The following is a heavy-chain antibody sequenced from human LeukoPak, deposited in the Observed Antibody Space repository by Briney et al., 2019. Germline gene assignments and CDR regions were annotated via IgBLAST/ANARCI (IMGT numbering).Heavy chain of an antibody. CDR2: INPSGGST. D-gene: IGHD6-19*01. Sequence: VASVKVSCKASGYTFTSYYMHWVRQAPGQGLEWMGIINPSGGSTSYAQKFQGRVTMTRDTSTSTVYMELSSLRSEDTAVYYCARGSSSSGWVGGEQGGYWGQGTLVTVSS. CDR3: ARGSSSSGWVGGEQGGY. CDR1: GYTFTSYY. V-gene: IGHV1-46*01. J-gene: IGHJ4*02.